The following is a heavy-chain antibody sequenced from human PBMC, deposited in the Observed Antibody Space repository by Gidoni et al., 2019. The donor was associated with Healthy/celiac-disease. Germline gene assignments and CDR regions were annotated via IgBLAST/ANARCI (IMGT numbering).Heavy chain of an antibody. CDR2: ISWNSGSI. V-gene: IGHV3-9*01. J-gene: IGHJ4*02. CDR3: AKVHDSSGYAFDY. D-gene: IGHD3-22*01. Sequence: EVQLVESGGGLVQPGRSLRLSCAASGFTFDDYAMHWVRQAPGKGLEWVSGISWNSGSIGYADSVKGRFTISRDNAKNSLYLQMNSLRAEDTALYYCAKVHDSSGYAFDYWGQGTLVTVSS. CDR1: GFTFDDYA.